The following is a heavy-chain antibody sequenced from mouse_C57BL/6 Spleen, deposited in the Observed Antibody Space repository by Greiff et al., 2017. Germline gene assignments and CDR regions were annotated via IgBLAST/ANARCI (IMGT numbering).Heavy chain of an antibody. CDR2: IWSGGST. CDR1: GFSLTSYG. J-gene: IGHJ1*03. Sequence: VMLVESGPGLVQPSQSLSITCTVSGFSLTSYGVHWVRQPPGKGLEWLGVIWSGGSTDYNAAFISRLSISKDNSKSQVFFKMNSLQADDTAIYYGAKSHYYGSSYGYFDVWGTGTTVTVSS. CDR3: AKSHYYGSSYGYFDV. V-gene: IGHV2-4*01. D-gene: IGHD1-1*01.